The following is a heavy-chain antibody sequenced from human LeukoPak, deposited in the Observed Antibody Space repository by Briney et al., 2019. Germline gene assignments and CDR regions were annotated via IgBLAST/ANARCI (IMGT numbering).Heavy chain of an antibody. J-gene: IGHJ5*02. V-gene: IGHV1-69*13. CDR1: GGTFSSYA. D-gene: IGHD6-19*01. Sequence: GASVKVSCKASGGTFSSYAISWVRQAPGQGLEWTGGIIPIFGTANYAQKFQGRVTITADESTSTAYMELSSLRSEDTAVYYCARERGLGIAVAANWFDPWGQGTLVTVSS. CDR3: ARERGLGIAVAANWFDP. CDR2: IIPIFGTA.